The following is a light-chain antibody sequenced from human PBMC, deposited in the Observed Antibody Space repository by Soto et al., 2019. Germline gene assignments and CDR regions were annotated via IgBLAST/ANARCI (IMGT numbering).Light chain of an antibody. J-gene: IGKJ1*01. CDR1: QSVSSSY. V-gene: IGKV3-20*01. Sequence: ELVLTQSPGTLSLSPGERATISCRASQSVSSSYLAWYQQKPGQAPRLLIYDASSRATGIPDRFSGSGSGTDFTLTISRLEPEDFAVYYCQHYGSSPWTFGQGTKVEIK. CDR3: QHYGSSPWT. CDR2: DAS.